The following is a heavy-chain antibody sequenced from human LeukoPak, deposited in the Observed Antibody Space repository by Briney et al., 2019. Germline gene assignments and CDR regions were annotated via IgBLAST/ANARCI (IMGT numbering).Heavy chain of an antibody. CDR3: ARDSGTTGEVKFDP. CDR2: IYNGGII. D-gene: IGHD3-10*01. J-gene: IGHJ5*02. CDR1: GGSISSYY. Sequence: SETLSLTCTVSGGSISSYYWSWIRQPPGKGLEWIGRIYNGGIITYNPSLKSRVTMSIDTSNNQFSLRLRFVTAADTAVYYCARDSGTTGEVKFDPWGQGTLVTVSS. V-gene: IGHV4-4*07.